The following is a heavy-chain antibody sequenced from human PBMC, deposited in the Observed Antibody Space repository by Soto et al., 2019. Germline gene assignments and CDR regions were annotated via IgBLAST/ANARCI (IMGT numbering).Heavy chain of an antibody. D-gene: IGHD5-12*01. CDR1: GGSISSGGYY. CDR2: IYYSGST. V-gene: IGHV4-31*03. Sequence: QVQLQESGPGLVKPSQTLSLTCTVSGGSISSGGYYWSWIRQHPGKGLEWIGYIYYSGSTYYNPSLNSRVTISVDTSKHQFSLELSSVTAADTAVYYCARDIRKGSGYDPWAYYYGMDVWGQGTTVTVSS. J-gene: IGHJ6*02. CDR3: ARDIRKGSGYDPWAYYYGMDV.